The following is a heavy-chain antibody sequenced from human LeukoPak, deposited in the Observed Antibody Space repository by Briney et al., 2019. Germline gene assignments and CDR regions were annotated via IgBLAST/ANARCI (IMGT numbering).Heavy chain of an antibody. D-gene: IGHD2-2*01. CDR3: ARVHQQYNWFDP. CDR2: ISVYNGNT. V-gene: IGHV1-18*01. J-gene: IGHJ5*02. Sequence: ASVKVSCKASGYMFASYAITWVRQAPGQGPEWMGWISVYNGNTNYAQKFQGRVTMTRDTSISTAYMELSRLRSDDTAVYYCARVHQQYNWFDPWGQGTLVTVAS. CDR1: GYMFASYA.